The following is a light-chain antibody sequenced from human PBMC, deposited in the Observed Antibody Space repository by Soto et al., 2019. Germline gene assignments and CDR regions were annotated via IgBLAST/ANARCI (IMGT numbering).Light chain of an antibody. J-gene: IGKJ3*01. CDR1: QSVGSY. CDR2: DAS. Sequence: EIVFAQSPATLSLSPGERATFSCRASQSVGSYLAWYQQRPGQAPRLLIYDASKRATGIPARFSGSGSGTDFTLTISSLEPEDFAVYYCQQRINWPFTFGPGTKVEIK. V-gene: IGKV3-11*01. CDR3: QQRINWPFT.